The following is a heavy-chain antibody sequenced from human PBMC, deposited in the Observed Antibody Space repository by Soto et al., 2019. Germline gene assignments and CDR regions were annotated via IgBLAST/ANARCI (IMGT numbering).Heavy chain of an antibody. CDR3: TTNAYRSSWVTLRH. D-gene: IGHD6-13*01. J-gene: IGHJ1*01. Sequence: PGGSLRLSCAASGFTFSNAWMNWVRQAPGKGLEWVGRIKSKTDGGTPDSAAPVKGRFSISRDDSKNTLYLQMNSLKTEDTAVYYCTTNAYRSSWVTLRHWGLGTLVTVSS. CDR1: GFTFSNAW. CDR2: IKSKTDGGTP. V-gene: IGHV3-15*07.